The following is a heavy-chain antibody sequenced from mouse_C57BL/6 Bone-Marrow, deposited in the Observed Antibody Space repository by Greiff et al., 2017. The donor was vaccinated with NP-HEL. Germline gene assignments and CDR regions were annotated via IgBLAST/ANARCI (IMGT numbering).Heavy chain of an antibody. V-gene: IGHV2-3*01. CDR3: AKRGDRGVYYAMDY. Sequence: VQLVESGPGLVAPSQSLSITCTVSGFSLTSYGVSWVRQPPGKGLEWLGVIWGDGSTNYHSALISRLSISKDNSKSQVILKLNSLQTDEAAKYYCAKRGDRGVYYAMDYWGQGTSVTVSS. J-gene: IGHJ4*01. CDR2: IWGDGST. CDR1: GFSLTSYG.